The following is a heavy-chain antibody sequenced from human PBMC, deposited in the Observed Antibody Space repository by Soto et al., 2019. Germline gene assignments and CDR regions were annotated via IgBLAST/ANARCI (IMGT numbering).Heavy chain of an antibody. CDR3: ARAKRQRDFDS. Sequence: SETLSLTCPVSGCSLSSHYWSWIRQPPGKGLEWIGYIYYTGGSTYHPSLTSRVTTSLDTSMQQFSLRLNTVTAADADVYYCARAKRQRDFDSWGQGILVTVSS. CDR2: IYYTGGS. V-gene: IGHV4-59*11. CDR1: GCSLSSHY. J-gene: IGHJ4*02.